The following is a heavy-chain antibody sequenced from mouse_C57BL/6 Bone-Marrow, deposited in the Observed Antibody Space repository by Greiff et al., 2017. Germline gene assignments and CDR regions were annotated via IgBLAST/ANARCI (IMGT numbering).Heavy chain of an antibody. J-gene: IGHJ3*01. CDR1: GYTFTDYY. D-gene: IGHD2-10*01. CDR2: INPYNGGT. CDR3: ARSYWIAFAY. V-gene: IGHV1-19*01. Sequence: VQLKESGPVLVKPGASVKMSCKASGYTFTDYYMNWVKQSHGKSLEWIGVINPYNGGTSYNQKFKGKATLTVDKSSSTAYMELNSLTSEDSAVYYCARSYWIAFAYWGQGTLVTVSA.